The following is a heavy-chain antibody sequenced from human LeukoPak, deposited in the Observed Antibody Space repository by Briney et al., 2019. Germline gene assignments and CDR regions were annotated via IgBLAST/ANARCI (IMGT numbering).Heavy chain of an antibody. V-gene: IGHV4-4*02. Sequence: SETLSLTCAVSSGSINSSNWWSWVRQPPGKGLEWIGYIYYSGSTNYNPSLKSRVTISVDTSKNQFSLKLSSVTAAETAVYYCAREGRYRYGYNEYHSYMDIWGKGTTVTVSS. CDR3: AREGRYRYGYNEYHSYMDI. CDR2: IYYSGST. D-gene: IGHD5-24*01. J-gene: IGHJ6*03. CDR1: SGSINSSNW.